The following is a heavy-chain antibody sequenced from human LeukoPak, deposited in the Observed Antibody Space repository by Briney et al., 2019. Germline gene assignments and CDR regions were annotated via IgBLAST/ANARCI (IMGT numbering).Heavy chain of an antibody. Sequence: GASVKVSCKASGYTFTGYYMHWVRQAPGQGLEWMGWINPNSGGTNYAQKFQGRVPMTRDTSISTAYMELSKLRSDDTAVYYCARAGYYDFWSGYYRFGYWGQGTLVTVSS. D-gene: IGHD3-3*01. CDR3: ARAGYYDFWSGYYRFGY. CDR2: INPNSGGT. CDR1: GYTFTGYY. J-gene: IGHJ4*02. V-gene: IGHV1-2*02.